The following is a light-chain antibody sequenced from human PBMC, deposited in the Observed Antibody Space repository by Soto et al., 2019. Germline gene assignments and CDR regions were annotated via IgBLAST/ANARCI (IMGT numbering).Light chain of an antibody. CDR3: QQYNSFWT. V-gene: IGKV1-5*01. Sequence: DIKLTQSPSTLSASVGDRVTIPCRASQSISSWLAWYQQKPGKAPKLLIYDVSSLESGVPSRLSGSGSETEFTLTISSLQPDDVATYYCQQYNSFWTFGQGTKVDIK. J-gene: IGKJ1*01. CDR2: DVS. CDR1: QSISSW.